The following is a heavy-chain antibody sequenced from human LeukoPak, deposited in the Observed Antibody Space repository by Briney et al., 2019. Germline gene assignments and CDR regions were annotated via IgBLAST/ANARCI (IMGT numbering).Heavy chain of an antibody. J-gene: IGHJ4*02. CDR2: IYYSGST. CDR3: ARGSPLGFLEWLTFDY. Sequence: SETLSLTCTVSGGSISSYYWSWIRQPPGKGLEWIGYIYYSGSTNYNPSLKSRVTISVDTSKNQFSLKLSSVTAADTAVYYCARGSPLGFLEWLTFDYWGQGTLVTVSS. D-gene: IGHD3-3*02. V-gene: IGHV4-59*01. CDR1: GGSISSYY.